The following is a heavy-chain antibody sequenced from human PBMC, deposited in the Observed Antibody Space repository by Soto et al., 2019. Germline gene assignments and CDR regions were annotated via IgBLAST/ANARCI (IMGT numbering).Heavy chain of an antibody. Sequence: EVQLVESGGGLVQPGGSLRLSCAASGFTFSSYWMQWVRQAPGKGLVWVSRINSDGSSTSYADSVKGRFTISRDNAKNSLYFQMSSLRAEDTAVYYCVITSLVVAAATREDYWGQGTLVTVSS. D-gene: IGHD2-15*01. CDR2: INSDGSST. V-gene: IGHV3-74*01. CDR1: GFTFSSYW. CDR3: VITSLVVAAATREDY. J-gene: IGHJ4*02.